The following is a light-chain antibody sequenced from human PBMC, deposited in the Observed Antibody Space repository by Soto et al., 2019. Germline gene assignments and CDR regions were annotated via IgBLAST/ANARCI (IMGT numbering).Light chain of an antibody. CDR1: QSISSY. Sequence: DIQMTQSPSSLSASVGDRVTITCRASQSISSYLNWYQQKPGKAPKLLIYAASSLQSGVPSRLIGSGSVTDFTLTISSLQPEDFATYYFQQSYSTLWTFGQGTKVEIK. CDR3: QQSYSTLWT. V-gene: IGKV1-39*01. J-gene: IGKJ1*01. CDR2: AAS.